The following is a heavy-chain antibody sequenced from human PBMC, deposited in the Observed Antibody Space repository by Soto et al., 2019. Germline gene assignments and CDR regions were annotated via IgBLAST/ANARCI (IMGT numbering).Heavy chain of an antibody. CDR1: SDSISSSNW. D-gene: IGHD3-10*01. J-gene: IGHJ6*03. CDR3: SRWWHGDSGSYEHYMDV. V-gene: IGHV4-4*02. CDR2: IYHSGST. Sequence: QVQLQESGPGLVKPSGTLSLTCAVSSDSISSSNWWRWVRQHPGKGLEGIGEIYHSGSTNYNQSLKSLVTIAVDKSKNQFSLKLGSVTAADTAMYYCSRWWHGDSGSYEHYMDVWGKGTTVTVSS.